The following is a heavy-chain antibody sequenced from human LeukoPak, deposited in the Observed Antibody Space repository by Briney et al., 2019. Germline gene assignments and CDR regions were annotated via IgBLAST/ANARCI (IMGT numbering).Heavy chain of an antibody. D-gene: IGHD3-22*01. CDR2: IYDRGSA. J-gene: IGHJ5*02. V-gene: IGHV4-38-2*02. Sequence: PSETLSLTCTVSGYSISSGYYWGWIRRPPGKGREGIGSIYDRGSAHYNPSLKRGVTISVDTSKTKFCLNLNSVTAAHTAVYYCASLPPPTGYYYRGLNWFAPWGQGTLVTVSS. CDR1: GYSISSGYY. CDR3: ASLPPPTGYYYRGLNWFAP.